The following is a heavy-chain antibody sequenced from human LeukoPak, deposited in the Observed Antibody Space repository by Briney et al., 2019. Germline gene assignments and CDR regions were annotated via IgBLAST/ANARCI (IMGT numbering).Heavy chain of an antibody. Sequence: PGGSLRLSCAASGFTFSSYAMHWVRQAPGKGLEWVAVISYDGSNKYYADSVKGRFTISRDNSKNTLYLQMNSLRAEDTAVYYCARDMRIAVACWYYGMDVWGQGTTVTVSS. V-gene: IGHV3-30*04. CDR2: ISYDGSNK. J-gene: IGHJ6*02. CDR3: ARDMRIAVACWYYGMDV. D-gene: IGHD6-19*01. CDR1: GFTFSSYA.